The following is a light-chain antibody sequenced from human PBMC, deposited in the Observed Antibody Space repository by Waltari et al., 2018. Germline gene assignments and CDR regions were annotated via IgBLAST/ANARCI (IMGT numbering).Light chain of an antibody. CDR1: QSISSW. Sequence: DIQMTQFPSTLSASIGDRVTITCRASQSISSWLAWYQQKPGKAPKLLIYGASSLESGVPSTFSGSGSGTEFTLTISSLQPDDFATYYCQQNNSYWTFGQGTKVEIK. CDR2: GAS. J-gene: IGKJ1*01. CDR3: QQNNSYWT. V-gene: IGKV1-5*01.